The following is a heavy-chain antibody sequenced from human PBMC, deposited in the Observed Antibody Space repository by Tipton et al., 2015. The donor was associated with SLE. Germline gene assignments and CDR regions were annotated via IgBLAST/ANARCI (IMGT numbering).Heavy chain of an antibody. CDR3: AKDFYGSGSYVDF. Sequence: QVQLVQSGAEVKKPGASLKVSCKASGYTFANYYIHWVRQTPGQGLEWMGWINLRRGGTNVAQRFRDRVTLTRDTTITTAYMELSWLRSDDTAVYYCAKDFYGSGSYVDFWGQGTLVSVSS. J-gene: IGHJ4*02. V-gene: IGHV1-2*02. D-gene: IGHD3-10*01. CDR2: INLRRGGT. CDR1: GYTFANYY.